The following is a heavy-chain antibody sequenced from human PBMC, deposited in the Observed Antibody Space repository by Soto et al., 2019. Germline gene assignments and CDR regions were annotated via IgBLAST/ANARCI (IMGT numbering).Heavy chain of an antibody. D-gene: IGHD3-16*01. Sequence: PGESLKISCKVSGKTFINHCIAWVRQMPWKGLEWMGIIYPGDSDDRYSPSFGGQVTISVEKSITTAYLQWSSLEASDSAMYYCARKGDMAATPADAFDMWGQGTMVTV. CDR3: ARKGDMAATPADAFDM. J-gene: IGHJ3*02. CDR2: IYPGDSDD. CDR1: GKTFINHC. V-gene: IGHV5-51*01.